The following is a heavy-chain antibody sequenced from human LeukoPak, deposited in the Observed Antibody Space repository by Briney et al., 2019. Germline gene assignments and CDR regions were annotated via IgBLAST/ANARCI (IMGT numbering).Heavy chain of an antibody. J-gene: IGHJ4*02. CDR3: ARRGEDGFGYRY. V-gene: IGHV3-74*01. CDR2: INTDGSDT. CDR1: GPTFSNYW. D-gene: IGHD5-12*01. Sequence: GGSLRLSCVVSGPTFSNYWMHWVRQAPGKGLVWVSRINTDGSDTSYVESVRGRFTVSRDNAKNTLYLQMNSLKSEDTAVYYCARRGEDGFGYRYWGQGTLVTVSS.